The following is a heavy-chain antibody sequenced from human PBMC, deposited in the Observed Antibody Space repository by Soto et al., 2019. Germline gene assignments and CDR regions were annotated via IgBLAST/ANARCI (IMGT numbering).Heavy chain of an antibody. CDR3: AGFSRSRYARFMDV. V-gene: IGHV4-61*01. CDR2: IYYNGNT. CDR1: GGSISSGSHY. D-gene: IGHD2-15*01. J-gene: IGHJ6*02. Sequence: PSETLSLTCLVSGGSISSGSHYWNWIRQTPGRGPEWMGYIYYNGNTNYNPSIKSRLTISVDTSKNQFSLKLTSVTAADTAVYHCAGFSRSRYARFMDVWCQGTTLAVSS.